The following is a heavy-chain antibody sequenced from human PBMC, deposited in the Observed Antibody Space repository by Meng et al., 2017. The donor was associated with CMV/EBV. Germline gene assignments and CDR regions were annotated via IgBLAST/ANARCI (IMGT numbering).Heavy chain of an antibody. CDR1: GGSFSVYY. Sequence: TPSLTCAVYGGSFSVYYWSWIRQPPGKGLEWIGEINHSGSTNYNPSLKSRVTISVDTSKNQFSLKLSSVTAADTAVYYCARGRLGYCSGGSCYTGRFFYFDYWGQGTLVTVSS. J-gene: IGHJ4*02. CDR2: INHSGST. D-gene: IGHD2-15*01. CDR3: ARGRLGYCSGGSCYTGRFFYFDY. V-gene: IGHV4-34*01.